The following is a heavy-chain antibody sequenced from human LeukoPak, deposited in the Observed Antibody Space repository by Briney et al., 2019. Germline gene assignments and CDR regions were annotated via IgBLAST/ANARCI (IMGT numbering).Heavy chain of an antibody. J-gene: IGHJ6*02. Sequence: GESLKISCKGSGYRFTSYWIGWVRQMPGKGLEWMGIIYPGDSDTRYSPSFQGQVTISADKSISTAYLQWSSLKASDTAMYYCARHGDDILTGYYEGDYYYGMDVWGQGTTVTVSS. CDR3: ARHGDDILTGYYEGDYYYGMDV. V-gene: IGHV5-51*01. CDR1: GYRFTSYW. D-gene: IGHD3-9*01. CDR2: IYPGDSDT.